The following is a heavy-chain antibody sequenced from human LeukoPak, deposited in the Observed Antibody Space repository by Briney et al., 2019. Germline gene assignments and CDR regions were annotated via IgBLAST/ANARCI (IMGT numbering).Heavy chain of an antibody. V-gene: IGHV3-30*04. Sequence: GGSLRLSCAASGFTFSSYAMHWVRQAPGKGLEWVAVISYDGSNKYYADSVKGRFTISRDNSKNTLYPQMNSLRAEDTAVYYCARADYGDYLGAFDYWGQGTLVTVSS. D-gene: IGHD4-17*01. CDR3: ARADYGDYLGAFDY. CDR2: ISYDGSNK. J-gene: IGHJ4*02. CDR1: GFTFSSYA.